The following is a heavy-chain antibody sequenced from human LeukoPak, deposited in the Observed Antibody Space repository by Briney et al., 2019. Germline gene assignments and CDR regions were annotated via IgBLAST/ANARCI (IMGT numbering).Heavy chain of an antibody. D-gene: IGHD3-3*01. V-gene: IGHV1-8*03. CDR3: ARGPPGYDFWSGYHNPYYFDY. J-gene: IGHJ4*02. CDR2: MNPNSGNT. CDR1: GYTFTSYD. Sequence: ASVKVSCKASGYTFTSYDINWVRQATGQGLEWMGWMNPNSGNTGYAQKFQGRVTITRNTSISTAYMELSSLRSEDTAVYYCARGPPGYDFWSGYHNPYYFDYWGQGTLVTVSS.